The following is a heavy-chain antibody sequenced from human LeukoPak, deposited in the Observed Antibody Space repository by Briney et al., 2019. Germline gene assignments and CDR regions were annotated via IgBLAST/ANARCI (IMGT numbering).Heavy chain of an antibody. CDR2: INPNTGDT. CDR1: GYTFTGYY. D-gene: IGHD6-6*01. J-gene: IGHJ4*02. Sequence: ASVKVSCKASGYTFTGYYMHWVRQAPGQGVEWMGWINPNTGDTNYAQKFQGRVTMIRDTTVSAAFMELTRLTSDDTAVYYCASYPRYSSSPPFDYWGQGTLVTVSS. CDR3: ASYPRYSSSPPFDY. V-gene: IGHV1-2*02.